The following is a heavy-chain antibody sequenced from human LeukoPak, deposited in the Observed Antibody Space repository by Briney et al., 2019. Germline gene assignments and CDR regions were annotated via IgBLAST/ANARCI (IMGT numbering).Heavy chain of an antibody. J-gene: IGHJ3*02. D-gene: IGHD2/OR15-2a*01. CDR2: IYTSGST. CDR1: GGSISSGSYY. CDR3: AADDYFAFDI. Sequence: SQTLSLTCTVSGGSISSGSYYWSWIRQPAGKGLEWIGRIYTSGSTNYNPSLKSRVTISVDTSKNQFSLKLSSVTAADAAVYYCAADDYFAFDIWGQGTMVTVSS. V-gene: IGHV4-61*02.